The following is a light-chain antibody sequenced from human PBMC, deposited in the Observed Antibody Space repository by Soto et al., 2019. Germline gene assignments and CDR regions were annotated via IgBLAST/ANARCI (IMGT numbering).Light chain of an antibody. CDR2: AAS. V-gene: IGKV1-39*01. CDR1: QSINTY. Sequence: DIQMTQSPSSLSASVGDSVTITCRTSQSINTYLNWYQQKPGEAPKLLIYAASILQNGVPSTFSGSGSGTDSTLTISTLQPEDFATYYCQQSYSTPSITFGQGTRLEIK. J-gene: IGKJ5*01. CDR3: QQSYSTPSIT.